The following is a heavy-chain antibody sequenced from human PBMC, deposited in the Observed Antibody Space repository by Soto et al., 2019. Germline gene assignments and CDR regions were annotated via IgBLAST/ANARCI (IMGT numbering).Heavy chain of an antibody. J-gene: IGHJ6*02. Sequence: EVRLVDSGGGLVQPGGSLRLSCAASGFTFSSYAMTWVRQAPGKGLEWVSAISGGGGSTYYADSVKGRFTISRDNSKNTLYLQMNSRRAEDTAVYYCAKDPPSYYYNGGYYILQMDVWGQGTTVTVSS. CDR3: AKDPPSYYYNGGYYILQMDV. CDR2: ISGGGGST. CDR1: GFTFSSYA. D-gene: IGHD3-22*01. V-gene: IGHV3-23*04.